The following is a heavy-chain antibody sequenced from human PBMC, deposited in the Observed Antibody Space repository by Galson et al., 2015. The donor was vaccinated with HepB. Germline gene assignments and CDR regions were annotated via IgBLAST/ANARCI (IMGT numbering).Heavy chain of an antibody. J-gene: IGHJ6*02. CDR2: ISYDGSNK. V-gene: IGHV3-30-3*01. D-gene: IGHD7-27*01. CDR3: ARGGPPPPWGYYYGMDV. CDR1: GFTFSRYA. Sequence: SLRLSCAASGFTFSRYAMEWVRQAPGKGLEWVAVISYDGSNKYYADSVKGRFTISRDNSKNKLYLQMNSLRTEDTAVYYCARGGPPPPWGYYYGMDVWGQGTTVTVSS.